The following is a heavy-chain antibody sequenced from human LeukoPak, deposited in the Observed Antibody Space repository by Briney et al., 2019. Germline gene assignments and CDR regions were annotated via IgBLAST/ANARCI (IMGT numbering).Heavy chain of an antibody. CDR2: ISSSSSYI. D-gene: IGHD6-13*01. CDR1: GFTFSSYS. Sequence: GGSLRLSCAASGFTFSSYSMNWVRQAPGKGLEWVSSISSSSSYIYYADSVKGRFTISRDNAKNSLYLQMNSLRAEDTAVYYSARDQGYIAAAIDYWGQGTLVTVSS. J-gene: IGHJ4*02. CDR3: ARDQGYIAAAIDY. V-gene: IGHV3-21*01.